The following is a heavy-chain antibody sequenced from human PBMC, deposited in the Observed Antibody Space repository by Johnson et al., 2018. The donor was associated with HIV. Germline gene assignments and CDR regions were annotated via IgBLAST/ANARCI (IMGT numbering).Heavy chain of an antibody. Sequence: VQLVESGGGVVRPGGSLRLSCAASGFTFDDYGMSWVRQAPGKGLEWVSGINSDGSSTNYADSVKGRFTISRDNAENTLYLQMNSLRAEDTAVYYCAKDIASGYTNGGTLDIWGQGTMVTVSS. CDR2: INSDGSST. CDR1: GFTFDDYG. CDR3: AKDIASGYTNGGTLDI. V-gene: IGHV3-20*04. J-gene: IGHJ3*02. D-gene: IGHD6-19*01.